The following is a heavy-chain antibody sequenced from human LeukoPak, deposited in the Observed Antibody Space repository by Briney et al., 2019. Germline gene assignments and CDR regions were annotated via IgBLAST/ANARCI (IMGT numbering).Heavy chain of an antibody. V-gene: IGHV3-23*01. CDR1: GFPFSSYV. J-gene: IGHJ4*02. CDR3: ATLGFCTSTSCSFVN. Sequence: GGSLRLSCAASGFPFSSYVMGWVRRAPGKGLEWVSVISDNIENTYYADSVKGRFTISRDNSKNALYLQMNSLGAEDTAIYYCATLGFCTSTSCSFVNWGQGTLVTVSS. D-gene: IGHD2-2*03. CDR2: ISDNIENT.